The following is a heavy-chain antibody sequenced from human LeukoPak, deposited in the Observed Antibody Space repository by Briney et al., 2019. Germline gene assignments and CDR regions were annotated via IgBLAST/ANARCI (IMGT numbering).Heavy chain of an antibody. CDR1: GFTFSSQN. J-gene: IGHJ5*02. V-gene: IGHV3-48*04. CDR2: ISSGSSTI. Sequence: PGGSLRLSCVGSGFTFSSQNMNWVRQAPGKGLEWVSYISSGSSTIYYADSVKGRFTISRDNAKNSLYLQMNSLRVEDTAVYYCAGAFDDWDQGTLVTVSS. CDR3: AGAFDD.